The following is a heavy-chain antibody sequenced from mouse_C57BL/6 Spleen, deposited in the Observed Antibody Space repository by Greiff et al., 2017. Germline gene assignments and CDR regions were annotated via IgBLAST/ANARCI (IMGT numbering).Heavy chain of an antibody. CDR1: GYTFSDYG. Sequence: DVMLVESGGGLVKPGGSLKLSCAASGYTFSDYGMHWVRQAPENGLEWVAYISSGSSTIYYADTVKGRFTISRDNAKNTLFLQMTSLRAEDTAMYYCERQGYFDVWGTGTTVTVAS. CDR2: ISSGSSTI. V-gene: IGHV5-17*01. CDR3: ERQGYFDV. J-gene: IGHJ1*03.